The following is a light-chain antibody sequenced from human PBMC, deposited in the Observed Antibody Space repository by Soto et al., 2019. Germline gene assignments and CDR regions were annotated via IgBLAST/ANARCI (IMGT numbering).Light chain of an antibody. CDR2: GPS. CDR1: QSVSSTY. Sequence: EIVLTQSPGTLSLSPGERATLSCMASQSVSSTYLAWYQQKPGQAPMLIIYGPSNMATGIPDRFSGSGSGTDFTLTISRLEPEDFAVYYCQYYGSSPPITFGQGTRLEIK. J-gene: IGKJ5*01. V-gene: IGKV3-20*01. CDR3: QYYGSSPPIT.